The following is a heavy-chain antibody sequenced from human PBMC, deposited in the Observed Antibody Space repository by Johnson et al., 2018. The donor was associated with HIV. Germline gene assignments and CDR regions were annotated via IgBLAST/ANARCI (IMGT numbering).Heavy chain of an antibody. CDR3: ANDFWSGSGI. D-gene: IGHD3-3*01. J-gene: IGHJ3*02. CDR1: GFTFDDYA. CDR2: INWNGGST. Sequence: VRLVESGGGLVQPGRSLRLSCAASGFTFDDYAMHWVRQAPGKGLEWVSGINWNGGSTGYADSVKGRFTISRDNAKNTLHLQMNSLRAEDTAVYYCANDFWSGSGIWGQGTMVTVSS. V-gene: IGHV3-9*01.